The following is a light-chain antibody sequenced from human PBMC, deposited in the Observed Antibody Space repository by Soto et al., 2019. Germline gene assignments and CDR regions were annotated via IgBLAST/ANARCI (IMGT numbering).Light chain of an antibody. CDR3: AAWDDTLPAYYV. CDR2: RNN. V-gene: IGLV1-47*01. J-gene: IGLJ1*01. Sequence: QSVLTQPPSASGAPGQRVTISCSGSVSNIGSNYVYWYQQLPGTTPKLLIFRNNQRPSGVPDRFSGSKSDTSASLAISGLRSEDEADYYCAAWDDTLPAYYVFGTGTKVTVL. CDR1: VSNIGSNY.